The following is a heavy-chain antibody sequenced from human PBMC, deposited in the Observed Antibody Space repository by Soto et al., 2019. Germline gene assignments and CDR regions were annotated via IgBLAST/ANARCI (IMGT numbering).Heavy chain of an antibody. CDR3: VRDAAWSFDF. V-gene: IGHV3-7*01. Sequence: EMQLVESGGGLVQPGGSVRLSCAASGFTFSNQWMSWVRQAPGKGLEWVAKINEDGSAKFYVDSVRGRFTISRDNARNSLFLQMDSLRAEDTAVYHCVRDAAWSFDFWGQGTLVTVSS. CDR1: GFTFSNQW. J-gene: IGHJ4*02. D-gene: IGHD2-15*01. CDR2: INEDGSAK.